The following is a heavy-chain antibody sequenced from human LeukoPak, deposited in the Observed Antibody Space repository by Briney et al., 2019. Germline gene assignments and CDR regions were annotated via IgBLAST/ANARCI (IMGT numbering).Heavy chain of an antibody. V-gene: IGHV1-18*01. CDR1: GYTFTSYG. CDR2: ISAYNGNT. Sequence: ASVKVSCKASGYTFTSYGISWVRQAPGQGLEWMGWISAYNGNTNYAQKLQGRVTMTTDTSTSTAYMELRSLRSDDTAVYYCARVASGSYYKEGYWFDPWGQGTLVTVSS. CDR3: ARVASGSYYKEGYWFDP. D-gene: IGHD1-26*01. J-gene: IGHJ5*02.